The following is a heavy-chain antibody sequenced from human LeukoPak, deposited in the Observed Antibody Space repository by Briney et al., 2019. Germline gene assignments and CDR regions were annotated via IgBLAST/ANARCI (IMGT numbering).Heavy chain of an antibody. V-gene: IGHV4-38-2*01. Sequence: SETLSLTCAVSGYSIASLDYWSWIRQPPGKGLEWIATIFHGGTIYYSASASLESRLAISMDPSKNQISLTMRSVSAADTALYYCARCHGGKWYCDLWGQGTLVTVSS. CDR3: ARCHGGKWYCDL. D-gene: IGHD4-23*01. J-gene: IGHJ4*02. CDR2: IFHGGTI. CDR1: GYSIASLDY.